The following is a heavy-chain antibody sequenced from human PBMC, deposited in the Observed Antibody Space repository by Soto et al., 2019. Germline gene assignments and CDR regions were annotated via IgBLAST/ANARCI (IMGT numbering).Heavy chain of an antibody. V-gene: IGHV3-23*01. CDR1: GFTFSTYV. CDR3: AKGXWLDD. CDR2: ISVSAGPT. Sequence: EVQLLESGGGLVQPGGSLRLSCAASGFTFSTYVMSWARQPPGKGLEWVSAISVSAGPTYYADSVKGRFIISRDNSKXXXXXXXXXXXXXXXXVYYCAKGXWLDDWGQGTLVTVSS. D-gene: IGHD6-19*01. J-gene: IGHJ4*02.